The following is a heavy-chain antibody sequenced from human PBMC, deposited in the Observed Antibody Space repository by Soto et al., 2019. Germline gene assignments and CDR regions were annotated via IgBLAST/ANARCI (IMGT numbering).Heavy chain of an antibody. D-gene: IGHD6-13*01. J-gene: IGHJ6*02. V-gene: IGHV4-39*01. CDR1: GGSISSSSYY. CDR3: ARHPASGSSWAIYYFYGMDV. CDR2: IYYSGST. Sequence: PSETLSLTCTVSGGSISSSSYYWGWIRQPPGKGLEWIGSIYYSGSTSYNPSLKSRVTISVDTSKNQFSLKLSSVTAADTAVYYCARHPASGSSWAIYYFYGMDVWGQGTTVTVSS.